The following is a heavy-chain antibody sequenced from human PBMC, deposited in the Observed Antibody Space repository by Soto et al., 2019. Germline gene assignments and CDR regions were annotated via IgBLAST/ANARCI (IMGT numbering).Heavy chain of an antibody. Sequence: PSETLSLTCVIYGGSLSGIYWTWVRQPPGKGLEWIGEVSHSGSTNYSPSLESRVTISLDMSNNQFSLKLNSVTAADAAVYYCARGPGYSYGYSVYYYYYGMDVWGQGTTVTVS. J-gene: IGHJ6*02. V-gene: IGHV4-34*01. CDR2: VSHSGST. CDR3: ARGPGYSYGYSVYYYYYGMDV. CDR1: GGSLSGIY. D-gene: IGHD5-18*01.